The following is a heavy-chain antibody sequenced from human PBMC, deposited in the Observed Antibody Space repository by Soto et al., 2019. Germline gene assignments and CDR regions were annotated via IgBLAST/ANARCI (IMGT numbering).Heavy chain of an antibody. Sequence: GGSLRLSGAASGFTFSTYGMHWVRQPPGKGLEWVAVISSDGKSEHYADPVKGRFSISRDNSKNTLSLQMNSLRVEDTAVYYCAKTITTYSGDSRGRGALVDYWGQGTLVTVSS. J-gene: IGHJ4*02. CDR3: AKTITTYSGDSRGRGALVDY. CDR2: ISSDGKSE. V-gene: IGHV3-30*18. CDR1: GFTFSTYG. D-gene: IGHD3-22*01.